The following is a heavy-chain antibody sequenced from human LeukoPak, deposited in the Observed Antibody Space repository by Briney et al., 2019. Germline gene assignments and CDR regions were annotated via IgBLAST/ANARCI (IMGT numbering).Heavy chain of an antibody. CDR2: ISSSGSTI. J-gene: IGHJ4*02. D-gene: IGHD3-22*01. CDR1: GFTFSSYE. CDR3: ARDSKYYDSSGYLRGGLDY. V-gene: IGHV3-48*03. Sequence: GGSLRLSCAASGFTFSSYEMNWARQAPGKGLEWVSYISSSGSTIYYADSVKGRFTISRDNAKNSLSLQMNSLRAEDTAVYYCARDSKYYDSSGYLRGGLDYWGQGTLVTVSS.